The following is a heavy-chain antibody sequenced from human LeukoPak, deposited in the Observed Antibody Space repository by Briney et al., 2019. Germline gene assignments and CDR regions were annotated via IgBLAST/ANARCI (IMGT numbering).Heavy chain of an antibody. CDR2: IIPIFGTT. D-gene: IGHD6-13*01. CDR1: GGTFSSYA. Sequence: GASVKVSCKASGGTFSSYAISWVRQAPGQGLEWMGGIIPIFGTTNYAQKFQGRVTITADDSTSTAYMELRSLRSEDTAVYYCATEGHSLAAAGRGFGNWFDPWGQGTLVTVSS. J-gene: IGHJ5*02. V-gene: IGHV1-69*13. CDR3: ATEGHSLAAAGRGFGNWFDP.